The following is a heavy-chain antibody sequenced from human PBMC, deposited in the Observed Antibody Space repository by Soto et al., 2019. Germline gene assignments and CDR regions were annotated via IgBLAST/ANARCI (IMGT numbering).Heavy chain of an antibody. CDR3: ARVDLRRSSLFWFDP. V-gene: IGHV6-1*01. CDR1: GDSVSSNSAA. CDR2: TYYRSKWYD. D-gene: IGHD6-6*01. Sequence: PSQTLSLTCVISGDSVSSNSAAWNWIRQSPSRGLEWLGRTYYRSKWYDDYAVSVRSRITINPDTSKNQFSLQLNSVTPEDTAFFYCARVDLRRSSLFWFDPWGQGTLVTVSS. J-gene: IGHJ5*02.